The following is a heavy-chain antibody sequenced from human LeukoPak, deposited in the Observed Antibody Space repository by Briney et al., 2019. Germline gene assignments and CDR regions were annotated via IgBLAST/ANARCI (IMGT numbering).Heavy chain of an antibody. V-gene: IGHV3-33*01. Sequence: GGSLRLSCAVSGFHFSTYGMHWVRQAPGKGLEWVGVIWYDGSNKIYAESVKGRFTISRDNSKNTLYLQMNSLRAEDTAVYYCARDRSWGSQCYFDYWGQGTLVTVSS. CDR2: IWYDGSNK. CDR1: GFHFSTYG. D-gene: IGHD7-27*01. J-gene: IGHJ4*02. CDR3: ARDRSWGSQCYFDY.